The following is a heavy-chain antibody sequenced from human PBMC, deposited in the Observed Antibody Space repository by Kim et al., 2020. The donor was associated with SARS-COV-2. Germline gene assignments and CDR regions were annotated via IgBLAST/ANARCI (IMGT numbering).Heavy chain of an antibody. CDR1: GGSISSYY. J-gene: IGHJ4*02. CDR2: IYYSGST. CDR3: ARVLAYYDILTGYYSPYYFDY. Sequence: SETLSLTCTVSGGSISSYYWSWIRQPPGKGLEWIGYIYYSGSTNYNPSLKSRVTISVDTSKNQFSLKLSSVTAADTAVYYCARVLAYYDILTGYYSPYYFDYWGQGTLVTVSS. V-gene: IGHV4-59*13. D-gene: IGHD3-9*01.